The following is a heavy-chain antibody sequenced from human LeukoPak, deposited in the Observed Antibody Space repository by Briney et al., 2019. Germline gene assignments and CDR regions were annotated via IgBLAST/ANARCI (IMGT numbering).Heavy chain of an antibody. D-gene: IGHD3-22*01. CDR2: ISGSGGST. Sequence: VGSLRLSCAASGFTFSSYAMSWVRQAPGQGLEWVSAISGSGGSTDYAETVKGRVTISTDKSTNTPYMQMSSLRAEDTAVYYCARGGVRYYDSSGYSYWGQKSLLTVSS. CDR3: ARGGVRYYDSSGYSY. CDR1: GFTFSSYA. J-gene: IGHJ4*02. V-gene: IGHV3-23*01.